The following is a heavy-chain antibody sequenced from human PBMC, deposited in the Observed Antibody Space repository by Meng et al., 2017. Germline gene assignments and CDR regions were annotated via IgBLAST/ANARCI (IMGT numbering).Heavy chain of an antibody. J-gene: IGHJ5*02. Sequence: VHLGRSGSYVKTPWASVEVSCKSSGYTFTSYAMHWVRQAPGQRLEWMGWINAGNGNTKYSQKFQGRVTITRDTSASTAYMELSSLRSEDTAVYYCARDKLKTFDPWGQGTLVTVSS. CDR1: GYTFTSYA. CDR2: INAGNGNT. V-gene: IGHV1-3*01. CDR3: ARDKLKTFDP.